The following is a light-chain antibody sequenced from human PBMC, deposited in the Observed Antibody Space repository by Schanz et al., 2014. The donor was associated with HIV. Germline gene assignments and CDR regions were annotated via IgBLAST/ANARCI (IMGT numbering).Light chain of an antibody. J-gene: IGKJ2*01. V-gene: IGKV3-11*01. CDR2: DAS. CDR3: QQRSTWPYT. Sequence: EIVMTQSPATLSVSPGEKVTLSCRASQSVGTNLAWYHQKPGQAPRLLIYDASNRAAGIPARFSGSGSGTDFTLTISGLEPEDFAVYYCQQRSTWPYTFGQGTKLEIK. CDR1: QSVGTN.